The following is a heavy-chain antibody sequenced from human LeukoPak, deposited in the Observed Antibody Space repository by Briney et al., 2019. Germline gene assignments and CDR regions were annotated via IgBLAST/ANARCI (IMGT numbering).Heavy chain of an antibody. CDR3: ARDVVTLVWGSYRPIDY. Sequence: ASVKVSCKASGYTFTSYGISWVRQAPGQGLEWMGWISAYNGNTNYAQKLQGRVTMTTDTSTSTAYMELRSLRSDDTAVYYCARDVVTLVWGSYRPIDYWGQGTLVTVSS. CDR2: ISAYNGNT. J-gene: IGHJ4*02. D-gene: IGHD3-16*02. V-gene: IGHV1-18*01. CDR1: GYTFTSYG.